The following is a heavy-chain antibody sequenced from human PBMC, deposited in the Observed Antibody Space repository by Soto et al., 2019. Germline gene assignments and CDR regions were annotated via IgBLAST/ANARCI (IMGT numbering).Heavy chain of an antibody. V-gene: IGHV3-30*18. CDR3: AKDSGYPDPGGWWFFDY. J-gene: IGHJ4*02. CDR2: ISYDGSNK. D-gene: IGHD6-19*01. Sequence: GGSLRLSCAASGFTFSSYGMHWVRQAPGKGLEWVAVISYDGSNKYYADSVKGRFTISRDNSKNTLYLQMNSLRAEDTAVYYCAKDSGYPDPGGWWFFDYWGQGTLVTVSS. CDR1: GFTFSSYG.